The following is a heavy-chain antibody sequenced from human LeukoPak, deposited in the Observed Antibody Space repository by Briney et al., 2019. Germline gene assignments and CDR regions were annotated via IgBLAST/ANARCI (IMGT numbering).Heavy chain of an antibody. D-gene: IGHD3-22*01. CDR2: INHSGST. Sequence: PSETLSLTCAVYGGSFSGYYWSWIRQPPGKGLEWIGEINHSGSTNYNPSLKSRVTISVDTSKNQFSLKLSSVTAADTAVYYCARSHYDSSGYYNGSNYFDYWGQGTLVTVSS. CDR3: ARSHYDSSGYYNGSNYFDY. J-gene: IGHJ4*02. V-gene: IGHV4-34*01. CDR1: GGSFSGYY.